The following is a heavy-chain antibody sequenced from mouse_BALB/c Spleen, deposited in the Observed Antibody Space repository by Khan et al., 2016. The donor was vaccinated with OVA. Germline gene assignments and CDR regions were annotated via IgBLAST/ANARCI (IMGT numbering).Heavy chain of an antibody. D-gene: IGHD2-14*01. CDR2: INPSNGYT. J-gene: IGHJ3*01. V-gene: IGHV1-4*01. CDR3: LREGAYYRSDGWFAY. CDR1: GYTFTSYT. Sequence: QVQLQQSGAELARPGASVKMSCKASGYTFTSYTIHWIKLRPGQGLEWIGYINPSNGYTNYNQKFKDKATLTADKSSTTAYMQLSSLTPADSAVYNCLREGAYYRSDGWFAYWGQGTLVTVSA.